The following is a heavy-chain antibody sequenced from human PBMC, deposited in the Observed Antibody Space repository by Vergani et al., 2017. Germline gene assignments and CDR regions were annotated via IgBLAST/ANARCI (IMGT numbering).Heavy chain of an antibody. CDR3: ARGARRITIFGVVRFDY. Sequence: QLQLQESGPGLVKPSETLSLTCTVSGGSISSSSYYWGWIRQPPGKGLEWIGEINHSGRTNYNPSLKSRGTISVDTSKNQFSRKLSSVTAADTAVYYCARGARRITIFGVVRFDYWGQGTLVTVSS. CDR1: GGSISSSSYY. J-gene: IGHJ4*02. CDR2: INHSGRT. D-gene: IGHD3-3*01. V-gene: IGHV4-39*07.